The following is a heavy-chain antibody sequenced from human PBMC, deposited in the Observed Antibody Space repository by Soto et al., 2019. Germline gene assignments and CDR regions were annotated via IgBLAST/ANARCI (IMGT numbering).Heavy chain of an antibody. V-gene: IGHV2-5*02. CDR1: GFPLSTTGVG. D-gene: IGHD1-1*01. J-gene: IGHJ4*02. CDR3: AHSLLPNLGSRGAFDY. CDR2: IYLDDDK. Sequence: QITLKESGPTLVKPTQTLTLTCTFYGFPLSTTGVGVGWIRQPPDKALDGLALIYLDDDKHYSPSLKSRLTNSKDTSKKQVVLTMTNMDPVDTATYYCAHSLLPNLGSRGAFDYWGQGTLVTVSS.